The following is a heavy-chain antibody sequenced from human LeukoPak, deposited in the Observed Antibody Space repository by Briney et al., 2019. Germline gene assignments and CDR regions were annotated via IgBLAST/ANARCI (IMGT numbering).Heavy chain of an antibody. D-gene: IGHD3-22*01. CDR1: GGTFSSYT. CDR2: IIPILGIA. CDR3: ADHYYHSSGYYEYFDY. J-gene: IGHJ4*02. V-gene: IGHV1-69*02. Sequence: SVKVSCKASGGTFSSYTISWVRQAPGQGLEWMGRIIPILGIANYAQKFQGRVTITADKSTSTAYMELSSLRSEDTAVYYCADHYYHSSGYYEYFDYWGQGTLVTVSS.